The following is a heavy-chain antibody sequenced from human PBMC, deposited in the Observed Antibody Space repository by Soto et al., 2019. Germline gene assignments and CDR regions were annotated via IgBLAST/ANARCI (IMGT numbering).Heavy chain of an antibody. CDR1: GDSVSINSAA. Sequence: SQTLSLTCAISGDSVSINSAAWNWIRQSPSRGLEWLGRTYYRSKWYNDYAVSVKSRITINPDTSKNQFSLQLNSVTPEDTAVYYCAREGIPYSSSYSLIPARAFDIWGQGTMVTVS. J-gene: IGHJ3*02. CDR3: AREGIPYSSSYSLIPARAFDI. D-gene: IGHD6-13*01. V-gene: IGHV6-1*01. CDR2: TYYRSKWYN.